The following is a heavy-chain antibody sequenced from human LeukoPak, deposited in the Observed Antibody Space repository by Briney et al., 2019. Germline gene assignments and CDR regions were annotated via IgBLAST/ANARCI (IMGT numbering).Heavy chain of an antibody. CDR3: ARDIGSYYGSGAHFDP. D-gene: IGHD3-10*01. J-gene: IGHJ5*02. CDR1: GGTFSSYA. CDR2: IIPSFGTA. V-gene: IGHV1-69*01. Sequence: ASVKVSCKASGGTFSSYAISWVRQAPGQGLEWMGGIIPSFGTANYAQKFQGRVTITADESTSTAYMELSSLRSEDTAVYYCARDIGSYYGSGAHFDPWGQGTLVTVSS.